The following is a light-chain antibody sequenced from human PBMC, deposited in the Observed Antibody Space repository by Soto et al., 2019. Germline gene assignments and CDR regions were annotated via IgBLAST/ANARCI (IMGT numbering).Light chain of an antibody. J-gene: IGKJ1*01. CDR1: QSVSDNY. CDR3: QQYGSSPPWT. CDR2: GAF. Sequence: EIVLTQSPGTLSLSPGERATLSCMASQSVSDNYLAWYQQKPGQAPRLLIYGAFTRATGIPDRFSGSGSGTDFSLTISRLEPEDFAVYYCQQYGSSPPWTFGQGTTVEIK. V-gene: IGKV3-20*01.